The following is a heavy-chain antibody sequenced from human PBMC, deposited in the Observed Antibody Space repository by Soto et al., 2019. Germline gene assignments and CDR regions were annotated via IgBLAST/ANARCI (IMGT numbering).Heavy chain of an antibody. V-gene: IGHV1-46*03. Sequence: QVQLVQSGAEVKKPGASVKVSCKASGYTFSRYYMHWVRQAPGQGLEWMGIINPSGGSTSNAQKCQGRVTMTRDASTGTVYMELSSLRSEDTAVYYCTRNGGWDDGSGSYNYYYGMDVWGQGTTVTVSS. J-gene: IGHJ6*02. D-gene: IGHD3-10*01. CDR3: TRNGGWDDGSGSYNYYYGMDV. CDR1: GYTFSRYY. CDR2: INPSGGST.